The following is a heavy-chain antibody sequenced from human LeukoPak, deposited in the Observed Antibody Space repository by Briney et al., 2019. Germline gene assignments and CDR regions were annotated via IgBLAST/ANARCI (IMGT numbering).Heavy chain of an antibody. CDR2: TSSSSSYI. J-gene: IGHJ3*02. CDR3: AGSRGKGGAFDI. Sequence: GGSLRLSCAASGFTFSSYSMNWVRQAPGKGLEWVSSTSSSSSYIYYADSVKGRFTISRDNAKNSLYLQMNSLRAEDTAVYYCAGSRGKGGAFDIWGQGTMVTVSS. CDR1: GFTFSSYS. D-gene: IGHD3-16*01. V-gene: IGHV3-21*01.